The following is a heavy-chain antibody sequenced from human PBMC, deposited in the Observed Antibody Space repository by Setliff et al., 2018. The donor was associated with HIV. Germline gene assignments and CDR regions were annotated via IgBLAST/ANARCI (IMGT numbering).Heavy chain of an antibody. J-gene: IGHJ4*02. V-gene: IGHV1-8*02. CDR3: ATYHYYDSSAYFIDLYYFDY. D-gene: IGHD3-22*01. Sequence: ASVKVSCKASGYTFTSYDINWVRQATGQGLEWLGWMNPNSGNTGYAQKFQGRVTVTRNTSISTAYMELSGLRSEDTAVYYCATYHYYDSSAYFIDLYYFDYWGQGTLVTVSS. CDR1: GYTFTSYD. CDR2: MNPNSGNT.